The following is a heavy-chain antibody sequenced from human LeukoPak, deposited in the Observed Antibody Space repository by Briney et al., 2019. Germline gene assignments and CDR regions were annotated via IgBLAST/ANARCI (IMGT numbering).Heavy chain of an antibody. V-gene: IGHV1-8*01. CDR2: MNPKSANT. CDR1: GYTFTAYD. CDR3: ARGKLTHGDYVAADF. Sequence: ASVKVSCKASGYTFTAYDLNWVRQATGQGLEWMGWMNPKSANTGYAQKFQGRVTMTRDTSINTAYMELSSLRSEDTAIYYCARGKLTHGDYVAADFWGQGTLVTVSS. J-gene: IGHJ4*02. D-gene: IGHD4-17*01.